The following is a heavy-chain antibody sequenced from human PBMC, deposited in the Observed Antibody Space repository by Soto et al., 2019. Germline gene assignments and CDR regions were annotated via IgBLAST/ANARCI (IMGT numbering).Heavy chain of an antibody. CDR2: ISANGDTT. J-gene: IGHJ4*02. V-gene: IGHV3-23*01. Sequence: EVRLLESGGGLVQPGGSLRLSCAASGFRLSSYGVSWVRQAPGKGLERVAGISANGDTTYHADSVKGRFTISRDISQNTLFLQMNSLRAEDTALYYCAKDYGATSYYYDYWGQGTLVTVTS. CDR1: GFRLSSYG. CDR3: AKDYGATSYYYDY. D-gene: IGHD3-22*01.